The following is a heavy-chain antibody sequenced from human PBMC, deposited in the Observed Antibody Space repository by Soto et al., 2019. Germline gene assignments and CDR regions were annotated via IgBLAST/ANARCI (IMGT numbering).Heavy chain of an antibody. CDR3: ARDFIAAAAPYYYYYLDV. V-gene: IGHV6-1*01. CDR2: TSYRSKWYN. CDR1: GDRVYRKRAA. J-gene: IGHJ6*03. D-gene: IGHD6-13*01. Sequence: SQTLSLICSISGDRVYRKRAAWHWMRQPPSRGLEVLGRTSYRSKWYNDYAVSVKSRITINPDTSKNQFSLQLNSVTPEDTAVYYCARDFIAAAAPYYYYYLDVWGKGTTVTVSS.